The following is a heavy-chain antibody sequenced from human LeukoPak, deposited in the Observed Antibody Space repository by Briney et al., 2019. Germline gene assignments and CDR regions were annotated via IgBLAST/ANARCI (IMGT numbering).Heavy chain of an antibody. CDR2: IYYSGST. V-gene: IGHV4-39*01. CDR1: GGSISSSSYY. Sequence: SETLSLTCTVSGGSISSSSYYWGWIRQPPGKGLEWIGSIYYSGSTYYNPSLKSPVTISVDTSKNQFSLKLSSVTAADTAVYYCARVYSSGWYRAFDIWGQGTMVTVSS. CDR3: ARVYSSGWYRAFDI. D-gene: IGHD6-19*01. J-gene: IGHJ3*02.